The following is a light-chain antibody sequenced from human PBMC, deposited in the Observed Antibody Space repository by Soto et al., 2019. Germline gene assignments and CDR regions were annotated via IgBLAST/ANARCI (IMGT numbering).Light chain of an antibody. V-gene: IGLV2-11*01. CDR2: DVS. CDR1: NSDVGGYNY. Sequence: QSALTQPRSVSGSPGQAVTFSCTGTNSDVGGYNYVSWYQQHPDKAPKLIIYDVSKRPSGVPDRFSGSNSGNTASLTISGLQAEDEADYFCSSFAGSYTHVFGTGTKVTVL. J-gene: IGLJ1*01. CDR3: SSFAGSYTHV.